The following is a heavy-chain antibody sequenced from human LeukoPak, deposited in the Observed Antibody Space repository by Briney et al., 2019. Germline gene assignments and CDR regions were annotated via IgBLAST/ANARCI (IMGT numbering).Heavy chain of an antibody. D-gene: IGHD3-10*01. Sequence: GGSLRLSCTASGFTFSNYAMNWVRQAPGKGLEWVSTLSTGGGSAYFPDSVKGRFTVSRDNSKNTLYLQMNSLRAEDTAVYYCARVWFGEFLYYFDYWGQGTLVTVSS. CDR2: LSTGGGSA. CDR3: ARVWFGEFLYYFDY. J-gene: IGHJ4*02. CDR1: GFTFSNYA. V-gene: IGHV3-23*01.